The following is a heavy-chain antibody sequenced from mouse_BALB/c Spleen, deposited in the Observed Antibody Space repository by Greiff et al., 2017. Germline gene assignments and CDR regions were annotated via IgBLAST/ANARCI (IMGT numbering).Heavy chain of an antibody. Sequence: EVKLVESGGGLVQPGGSLKLSCAASGFTFSSYGMSWVRQTPDKRLELVATINSNGGSTYYPDSVKGRFTISGDNAKNTLYLQMSSLKSEDTAMYYCAREPLLRSYYFDYWGQGTTLTVSS. CDR1: GFTFSSYG. J-gene: IGHJ2*01. CDR3: AREPLLRSYYFDY. CDR2: INSNGGST. D-gene: IGHD1-1*01. V-gene: IGHV5-6-3*01.